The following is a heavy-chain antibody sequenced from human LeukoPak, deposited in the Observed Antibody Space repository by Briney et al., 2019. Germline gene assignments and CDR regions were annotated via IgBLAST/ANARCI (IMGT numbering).Heavy chain of an antibody. CDR2: IHDSGIIT. Sequence: GGTLRLSCAASGFSFSSQTMTWVRQAPGKGLEWVSSIHDSGIITYFADSVKGRFSMSRDNFKNTLDLQMNSLGVEDTARYYGARGGQHHLDYWGQGGQVTVS. J-gene: IGHJ4*02. V-gene: IGHV3-23*05. D-gene: IGHD1-14*01. CDR1: GFSFSSQT. CDR3: ARGGQHHLDY.